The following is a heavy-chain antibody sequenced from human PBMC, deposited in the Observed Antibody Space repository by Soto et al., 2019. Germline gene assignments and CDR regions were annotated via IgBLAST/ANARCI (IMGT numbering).Heavy chain of an antibody. CDR1: GGSISSGGYY. CDR2: IYYSGST. J-gene: IGHJ6*02. Sequence: QVQLQESGPGLVKPSQTLSLTCTVSGGSISSGGYYWSWIRQHPGKGLEWIGYIYYSGSTYYNPSRKSRVTISVDTSKNQFSLKLSSVTAADTAVYYCARDASSMVRGGYYYYGMDVWGQGTTVTVSS. D-gene: IGHD3-10*01. CDR3: ARDASSMVRGGYYYYGMDV. V-gene: IGHV4-31*03.